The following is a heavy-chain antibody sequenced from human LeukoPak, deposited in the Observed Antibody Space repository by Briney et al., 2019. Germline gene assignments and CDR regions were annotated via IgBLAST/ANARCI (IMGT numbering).Heavy chain of an antibody. Sequence: PGGSLRLSCAASGFTFSSYGMHWVRQAPGKGLEWVAFIRYDGSNKYYADSVKGRFTISRDNSKNTLYLQMNSLRAEDTAVYYCARDNPMIRGAMTYWGQGTLVTVSS. CDR3: ARDNPMIRGAMTY. J-gene: IGHJ4*02. D-gene: IGHD3-10*01. CDR2: IRYDGSNK. V-gene: IGHV3-30*02. CDR1: GFTFSSYG.